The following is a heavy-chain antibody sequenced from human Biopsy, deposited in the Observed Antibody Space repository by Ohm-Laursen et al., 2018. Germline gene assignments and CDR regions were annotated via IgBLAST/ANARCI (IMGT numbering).Heavy chain of an antibody. Sequence: SLRLSCAASGFTFSNYEMNWVRQAPGKGLEWISYIGSSGSPIYYADSVKGRFTISRDRSRDTLYLQMNRLTNEDTALYYCAKDGGQWLGGAFDIWGHGTMVIVAS. CDR1: GFTFSNYE. D-gene: IGHD6-19*01. V-gene: IGHV3-48*03. CDR3: AKDGGQWLGGAFDI. CDR2: IGSSGSPI. J-gene: IGHJ3*02.